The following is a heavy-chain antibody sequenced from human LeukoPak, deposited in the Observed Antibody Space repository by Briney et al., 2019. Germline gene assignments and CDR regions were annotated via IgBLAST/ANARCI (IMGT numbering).Heavy chain of an antibody. Sequence: GGSLRRSCAASGFTFSSYGMHWVRQAPGKGLEWVAFIRYDGSNKYYADSVKGRFTISRDNSKNTLYLQMNSLRAEDTAVYYCAKEIVDYGGNSVSDYWGQGTLVTVSS. CDR3: AKEIVDYGGNSVSDY. CDR2: IRYDGSNK. V-gene: IGHV3-30*02. D-gene: IGHD4-23*01. CDR1: GFTFSSYG. J-gene: IGHJ4*02.